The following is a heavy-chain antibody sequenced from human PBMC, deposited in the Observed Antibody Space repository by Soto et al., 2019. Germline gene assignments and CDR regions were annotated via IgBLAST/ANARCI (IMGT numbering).Heavy chain of an antibody. V-gene: IGHV3-73*02. CDR3: TSSFVVVTSIAAS. CDR1: GFTFSDST. J-gene: IGHJ5*02. D-gene: IGHD2-21*02. CDR2: IRNKAHSYAT. Sequence: EVQLVESGGGLVQPGGSLKLSCAASGFTFSDSTMHWVRQAAGKGLEWVGRIRNKAHSYATAYAASVTGRFTVSRDDSKNTAYLPMNGLKTEDTAVYDCTSSFVVVTSIAASWGQGTLVTVSS.